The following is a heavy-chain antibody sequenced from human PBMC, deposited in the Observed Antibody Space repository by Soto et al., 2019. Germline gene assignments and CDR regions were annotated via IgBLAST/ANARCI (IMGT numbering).Heavy chain of an antibody. CDR2: ISSSSSYI. V-gene: IGHV3-21*01. CDR1: GFTFSSFT. Sequence: EVQLVESGGGLVKPGGSLRLSCAASGFTFSSFTMNWVRQAPGKGLEWVASISSSSSYIYYVDSVKGRFTISRDNPKNSLYLQMNSLRAEDTAVYYCARPQYVDYGGYYFYGMDVWGQGTTVTVSS. D-gene: IGHD4-17*01. J-gene: IGHJ6*02. CDR3: ARPQYVDYGGYYFYGMDV.